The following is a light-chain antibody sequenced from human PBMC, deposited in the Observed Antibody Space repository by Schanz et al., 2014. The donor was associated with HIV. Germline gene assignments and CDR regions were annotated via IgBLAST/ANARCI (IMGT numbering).Light chain of an antibody. J-gene: IGLJ3*02. Sequence: QSVLTQPPSVSGAPGQRVTISCTGSGSNIGAGYDVHWYQQLPGTAPRLLIYANTNRPSGVPDRFSGSKSGTSASLTVSGLQADDEADYYCSSYAATSNVLFGGGTKLTVL. V-gene: IGLV1-40*01. CDR3: SSYAATSNVL. CDR1: GSNIGAGYD. CDR2: ANT.